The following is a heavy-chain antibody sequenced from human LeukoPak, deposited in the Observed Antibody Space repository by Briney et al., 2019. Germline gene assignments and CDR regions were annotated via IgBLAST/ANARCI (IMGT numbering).Heavy chain of an antibody. J-gene: IGHJ4*02. CDR3: AAPGVPAATYYFDY. V-gene: IGHV3-7*01. D-gene: IGHD2-2*01. CDR1: GFTFSSYW. CDR2: INQDGSEN. Sequence: GGSLRLSCAASGFTFSSYWMLWVRQAPGKGLEWVANINQDGSENYYVDSVKGRFTISRDNAKNSLYLQMDSLRAEDTAVYYCAAPGVPAATYYFDYWGQGTLVTVSS.